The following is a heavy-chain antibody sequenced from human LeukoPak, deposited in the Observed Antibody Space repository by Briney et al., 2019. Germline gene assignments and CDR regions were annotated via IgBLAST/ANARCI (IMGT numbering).Heavy chain of an antibody. CDR2: TSYSEGT. D-gene: IGHD3-10*01. Sequence: SETLSLTCTVSGGSVSRGGYYWNWIRRHPGKGLEWIGFTSYSEGTYYNPSLKSRVTISVDTSNNQFSLTLSSVTAADTAVYYCARERSGSYYENFDYWGQGTLVTVSS. CDR1: GGSVSRGGYY. J-gene: IGHJ4*02. CDR3: ARERSGSYYENFDY. V-gene: IGHV4-30-4*08.